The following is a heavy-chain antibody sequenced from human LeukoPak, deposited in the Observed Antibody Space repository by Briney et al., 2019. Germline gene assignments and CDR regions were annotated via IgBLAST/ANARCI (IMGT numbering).Heavy chain of an antibody. Sequence: ASVKVSCKASGYTFTGYYMHWVRQAPGQGLEWMGWINPNSGGTNYAQKFQGRVTMTRDTSISTAYMELSRLRPDDTAVYYCARDTITMVRGVIALPDDYWGQGTLVTVSS. J-gene: IGHJ4*02. CDR2: INPNSGGT. D-gene: IGHD3-10*01. CDR1: GYTFTGYY. CDR3: ARDTITMVRGVIALPDDY. V-gene: IGHV1-2*02.